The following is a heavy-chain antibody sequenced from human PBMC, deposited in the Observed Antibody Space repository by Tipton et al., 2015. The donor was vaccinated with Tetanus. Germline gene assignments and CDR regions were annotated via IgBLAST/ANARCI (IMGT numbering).Heavy chain of an antibody. V-gene: IGHV4-61*08. CDR3: ARGSDIVVVPGVTRADWFDP. CDR1: GGSVRGGDYS. Sequence: TLSLTCTVSGGSVRGGDYSWNWIRQPPGKGLEWLAYVSYSGTTTYNPSLKGRVTMSLDTSKNQFSLKLTSVTAADTAMYYCARGSDIVVVPGVTRADWFDPWGQGTLVTVSS. CDR2: VSYSGTT. J-gene: IGHJ5*02. D-gene: IGHD2-2*01.